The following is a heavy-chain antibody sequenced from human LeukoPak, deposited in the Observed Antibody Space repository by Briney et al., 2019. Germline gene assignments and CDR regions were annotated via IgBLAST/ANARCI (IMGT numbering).Heavy chain of an antibody. CDR3: ARSRAIVVVPGAPDTRWFDP. CDR1: GYTFTSYY. D-gene: IGHD2-2*01. V-gene: IGHV1-46*01. Sequence: ASVKVSCKASGYTFTSYYMHWVRQAPGQGLEWMGIINPSGGSTSYAQKFQGRVTMTRDTSTSTVYMELSSLRSEDTAAYYCARSRAIVVVPGAPDTRWFDPWGQGTLVTVSS. CDR2: INPSGGST. J-gene: IGHJ5*02.